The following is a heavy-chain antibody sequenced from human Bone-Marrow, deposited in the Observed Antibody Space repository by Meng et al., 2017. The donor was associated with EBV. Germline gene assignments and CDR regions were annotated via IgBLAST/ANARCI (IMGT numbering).Heavy chain of an antibody. D-gene: IGHD4-17*01. CDR2: ISGSGGST. Sequence: EVQLLEAGGGLVQPGGSLRRSCAASGSTFCSYAMSWVRQASGKGLEWVSAISGSGGSTYYADSVKGRFTISRDNSKNTLYLQMNSLRAEDTAVYYCAKVGTGGDRNWFDPWGQGTLVTVSS. V-gene: IGHV3-23*01. CDR3: AKVGTGGDRNWFDP. J-gene: IGHJ5*02. CDR1: GSTFCSYA.